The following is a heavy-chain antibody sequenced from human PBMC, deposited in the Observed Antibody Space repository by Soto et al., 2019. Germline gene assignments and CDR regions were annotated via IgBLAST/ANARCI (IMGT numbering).Heavy chain of an antibody. CDR3: AKIDYGDYVPIDY. CDR2: IKEDGSAT. V-gene: IGHV3-7*05. CDR1: GFTFSRHW. Sequence: EVQLVESGGGLVQPGGSLRVFCAASGFTFSRHWMNWVRQAPGKGLEWVANIKEDGSATYYMDSVRGRFTIARDNARNSMYLQMNSLRAEDTAVYYCAKIDYGDYVPIDYWGQGTLVTVSS. D-gene: IGHD4-17*01. J-gene: IGHJ4*02.